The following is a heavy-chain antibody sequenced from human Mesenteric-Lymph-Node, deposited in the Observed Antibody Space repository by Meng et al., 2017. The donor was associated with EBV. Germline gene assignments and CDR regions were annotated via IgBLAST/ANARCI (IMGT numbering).Heavy chain of an antibody. D-gene: IGHD1-26*01. V-gene: IGHV1-46*01. Sequence: QVQLVLSAAGVKKPGAPLMVSCKASGYNFTSYYIHWVRQAPGQGLEWMGTINHSGENTNYAQKFQGRVTMTRDTSKRIVYMELSSLRSEDTAVYYCARAWGYSGSYFHFDYWGQGTLVTVAS. CDR2: INHSGENT. J-gene: IGHJ4*02. CDR1: GYNFTSYY. CDR3: ARAWGYSGSYFHFDY.